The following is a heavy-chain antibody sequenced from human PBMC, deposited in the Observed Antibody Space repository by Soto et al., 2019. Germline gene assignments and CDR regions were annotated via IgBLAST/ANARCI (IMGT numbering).Heavy chain of an antibody. CDR2: IQQDGSEK. Sequence: RKGLEWVANIQQDGSEKWYVDSVKGRSTISRDNAKNSLYLQMNSLRAEDTAVYYCFFLHEDDSRRALCTVSAFRLNRSSDL. CDR3: FFLHEDDSRRALCTVSAFRLNRSSDL. V-gene: IGHV3-7*02. D-gene: IGHD3-22*01. J-gene: IGHJ2*01.